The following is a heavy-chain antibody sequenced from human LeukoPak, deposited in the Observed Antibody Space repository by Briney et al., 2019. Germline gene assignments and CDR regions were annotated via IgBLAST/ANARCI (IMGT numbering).Heavy chain of an antibody. CDR1: GFTVSSNY. CDR3: ARGEYSSSAEYFQH. J-gene: IGHJ1*01. D-gene: IGHD6-13*01. V-gene: IGHV3-53*05. Sequence: GGSLRLSCAASGFTVSSNYMSWVRQAPGKGLEWVSVIYSGGSTYYADSVKGRFTISRDNSKNTLYLQMGSLRAEDMAVYYCARGEYSSSAEYFQHWGQGTLVTVSS. CDR2: IYSGGST.